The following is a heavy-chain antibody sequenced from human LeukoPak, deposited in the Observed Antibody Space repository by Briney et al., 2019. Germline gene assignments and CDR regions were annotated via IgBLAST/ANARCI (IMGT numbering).Heavy chain of an antibody. CDR1: GYTFTTFG. J-gene: IGHJ4*02. Sequence: ASVKVSCKASGYTFTTFGISWVRQAPGQGLEWVGWISYNGNTNYAQKFQGRVTMTTDTSTNTAYMDLRSLRSDDTAVYYCARGGKDTAGMIDYWGQGTPVTVSS. D-gene: IGHD5-18*01. CDR2: ISYNGNT. V-gene: IGHV1-18*01. CDR3: ARGGKDTAGMIDY.